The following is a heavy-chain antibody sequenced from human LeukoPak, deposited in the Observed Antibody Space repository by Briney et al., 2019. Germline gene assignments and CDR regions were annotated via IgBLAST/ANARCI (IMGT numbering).Heavy chain of an antibody. D-gene: IGHD4-11*01. CDR3: ARGRATVRRYYYYGMDV. V-gene: IGHV4-34*01. CDR1: GGSISGYY. CDR2: INHSGST. J-gene: IGHJ6*02. Sequence: SETLSLTCTVSGGSISGYYWSWIRQPPGKGLEWIGEINHSGSTNYNPSLKSRVTISVDTSKNQFSLKLSSVTAADTAVYYCARGRATVRRYYYYGMDVWGQGTTVTVSS.